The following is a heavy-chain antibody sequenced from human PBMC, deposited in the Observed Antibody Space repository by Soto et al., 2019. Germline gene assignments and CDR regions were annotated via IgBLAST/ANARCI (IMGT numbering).Heavy chain of an antibody. V-gene: IGHV4-30-4*01. Sequence: SETLSLTCAVSGTSISSAAYCWSWTRQPPHKGLEWIGHIYDGGTTYSSPSLKGRVTISADTSETQFSLKLSSVSAADTAVYYCARGPSGDKIDYWGQGIQVT. CDR3: ARGPSGDKIDY. D-gene: IGHD7-27*01. J-gene: IGHJ4*02. CDR2: IYDGGTT. CDR1: GTSISSAAYC.